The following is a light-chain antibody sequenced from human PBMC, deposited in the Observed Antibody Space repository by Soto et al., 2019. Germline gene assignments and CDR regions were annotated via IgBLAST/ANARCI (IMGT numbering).Light chain of an antibody. V-gene: IGKV1-12*01. Sequence: DIQMTQSPSSVSASVGDRVTITCRTSQGISSWLAWYQQKPGKAPRLLIYAASSLHSGVPSRFRGSGAGTDLTLTISSLQPEDFAPYYCQPAHSFPVTFGEGTKVEIK. CDR3: QPAHSFPVT. CDR2: AAS. J-gene: IGKJ4*01. CDR1: QGISSW.